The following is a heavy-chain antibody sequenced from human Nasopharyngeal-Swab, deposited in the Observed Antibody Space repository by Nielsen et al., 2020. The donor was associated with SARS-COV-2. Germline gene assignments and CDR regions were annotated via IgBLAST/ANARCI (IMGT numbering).Heavy chain of an antibody. D-gene: IGHD3-10*01. CDR1: GFTFDDSA. J-gene: IGHJ6*02. CDR2: ISWDSGTM. CDR3: AKDKEVLGYYGMDV. V-gene: IGHV3-9*03. Sequence: SLKISCAASGFTFDDSAMHWVRQAPGKGLEWVSGISWDSGTMGYADSLKGRFTISRDNAKNSLYLQMNSLRAEDMALYYCAKDKEVLGYYGMDVWGQGTTVTVSS.